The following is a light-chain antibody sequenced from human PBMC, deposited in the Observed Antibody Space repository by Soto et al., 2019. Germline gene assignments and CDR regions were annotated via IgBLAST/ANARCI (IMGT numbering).Light chain of an antibody. CDR3: SQYTSYSLT. Sequence: DIEMTQSPSTLSASVGDRVTITSRASQGISSWLAWYQQKPGKAPKLLIYKASSLESGVPSSFSGSGAGSEFTLAVSSVQPDDFASDDCSQYTSYSLTLRGGTKLGIK. J-gene: IGKJ4*01. CDR1: QGISSW. CDR2: KAS. V-gene: IGKV1-5*03.